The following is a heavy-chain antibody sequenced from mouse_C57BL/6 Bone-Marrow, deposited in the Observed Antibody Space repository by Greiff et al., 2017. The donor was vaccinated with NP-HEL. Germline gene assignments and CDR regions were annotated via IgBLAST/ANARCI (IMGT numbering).Heavy chain of an antibody. D-gene: IGHD1-1*01. CDR2: IDPSDSYI. Sequence: QVQLKQPGAELVMPGASVKLSCKASGYTFTSYWMHWVKQRPGQGLEWIGEIDPSDSYINYNQKFKGKFTLTVDKASSTVYMQLSSLMSEDSTVYNCAKSGYCYGDYWGKGTTLTVSS. V-gene: IGHV1-69*01. J-gene: IGHJ2*01. CDR1: GYTFTSYW. CDR3: AKSGYCYGDY.